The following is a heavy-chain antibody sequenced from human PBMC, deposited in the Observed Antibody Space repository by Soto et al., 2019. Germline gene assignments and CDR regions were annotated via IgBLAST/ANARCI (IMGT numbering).Heavy chain of an antibody. V-gene: IGHV1-69*12. Sequence: QVQLLQSGAEVKKPGSSVRVSCEASGGTFRTYAISWVRQAPGQGLEWMGEIIPIFGKVNYAQKFQGRVTITADESTTTVYMDLRSLTSEDTAVYYCAKGAVAGTPNSYYYYGMDVWGQGTTVTVS. CDR1: GGTFRTYA. D-gene: IGHD6-19*01. CDR2: IIPIFGKV. J-gene: IGHJ6*02. CDR3: AKGAVAGTPNSYYYYGMDV.